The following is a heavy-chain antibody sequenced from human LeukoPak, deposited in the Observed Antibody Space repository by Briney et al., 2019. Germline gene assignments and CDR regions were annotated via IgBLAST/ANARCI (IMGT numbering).Heavy chain of an antibody. D-gene: IGHD5-18*01. Sequence: GGSLRLSCAASGFTFSSYSMKWVRQAAGKGLEWVSSISSSSSYIYYADSVKGRFTISRDNAKNSLYLQMNSLRAEDTAVYYCARDTSVDTAMANHDAFDIWGQGTMVTVSS. V-gene: IGHV3-21*01. CDR3: ARDTSVDTAMANHDAFDI. J-gene: IGHJ3*02. CDR2: ISSSSSYI. CDR1: GFTFSSYS.